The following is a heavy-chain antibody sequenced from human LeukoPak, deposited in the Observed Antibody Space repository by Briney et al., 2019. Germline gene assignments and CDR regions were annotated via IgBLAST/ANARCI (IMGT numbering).Heavy chain of an antibody. V-gene: IGHV3-23*01. Sequence: PGGSLRLSCAASGFTFSSHAMSWVRQAPGKGLEWVSAISGSGGSTYYADSVKGRFTISRDNSKNPLYLQMNSLRAEDTAVYYCAKDQASYANEFDYWGRGTLVTVSS. CDR2: ISGSGGST. D-gene: IGHD3-16*01. CDR3: AKDQASYANEFDY. J-gene: IGHJ4*02. CDR1: GFTFSSHA.